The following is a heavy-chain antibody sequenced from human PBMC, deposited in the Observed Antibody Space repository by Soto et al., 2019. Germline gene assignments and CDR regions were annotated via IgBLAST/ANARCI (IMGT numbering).Heavy chain of an antibody. V-gene: IGHV4-61*08. D-gene: IGHD5-18*01. CDR3: TGDRSYNYAYWWFDP. J-gene: IGHJ5*02. CDR1: GGSISSGGYS. Sequence: SETLSLTCAVSGGSISSGGYSWSWIRQPPGKGLEWIGYVHYSGSTNYNPSLKGRVTILVDMSKNQFSLKLRSVTAADTAVYYCTGDRSYNYAYWWFDPWGQGTLVTVSS. CDR2: VHYSGST.